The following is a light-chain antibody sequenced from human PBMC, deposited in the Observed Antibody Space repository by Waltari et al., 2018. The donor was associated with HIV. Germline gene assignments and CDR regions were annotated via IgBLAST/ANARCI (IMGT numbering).Light chain of an antibody. V-gene: IGKV3-11*01. CDR2: YAS. CDR3: QQRISWPLT. J-gene: IGKJ4*01. Sequence: IVLTQSPATLSLSPGERATLSCRASQSVSSYLAWYQQKSGQAPRLLIYYASNRASGTPARFSGSVSGTDFTLTISSLEPEDFAVYYCQQRISWPLTFGGGTKVEIK. CDR1: QSVSSY.